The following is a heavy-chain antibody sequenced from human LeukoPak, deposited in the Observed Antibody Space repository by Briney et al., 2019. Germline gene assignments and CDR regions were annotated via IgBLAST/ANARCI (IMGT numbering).Heavy chain of an antibody. CDR3: ARDSSAGSSGF. CDR2: ISGTSATI. Sequence: GGSLRLSCAASGFTFSNFNMNWVRQAPGEGLEWISYISGTSATIYYADSVKGRFTISRDNAKNSLYLQMNSLRVEDTAVYYCARDSSAGSSGFWGQGTLVTVSS. CDR1: GFTFSNFN. V-gene: IGHV3-48*01. J-gene: IGHJ4*02. D-gene: IGHD6-25*01.